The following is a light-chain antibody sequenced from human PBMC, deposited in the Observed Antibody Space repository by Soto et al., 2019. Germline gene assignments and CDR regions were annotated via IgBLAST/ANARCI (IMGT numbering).Light chain of an antibody. CDR3: QQSFRTPFT. Sequence: DIQMTQSPSSLSASVGDRVNITCRASQSISSYLNWYQQKPGKAPKLLVYAASRLQSVVPSRFSGTGSGTDFPLTISSLQPEDFATYYCQQSFRTPFTFGPGNKLDIK. V-gene: IGKV1-39*01. J-gene: IGKJ3*01. CDR2: AAS. CDR1: QSISSY.